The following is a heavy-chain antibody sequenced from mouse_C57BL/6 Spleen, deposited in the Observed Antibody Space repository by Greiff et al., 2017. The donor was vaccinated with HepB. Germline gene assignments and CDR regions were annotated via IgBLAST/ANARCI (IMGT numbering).Heavy chain of an antibody. V-gene: IGHV1-64*01. CDR3: AREGLTGDFDY. D-gene: IGHD4-1*01. Sequence: VQLQQPGAELVKPGASVKLSCKASGYTFTSYWMHWVKQRPGQGLEWIGMIHPNSGSTNYNEKFKSKATLTVDKSSSTAYMQRSSLTSEDSAVYYCAREGLTGDFDYWGQGTTLTVSS. J-gene: IGHJ2*01. CDR1: GYTFTSYW. CDR2: IHPNSGST.